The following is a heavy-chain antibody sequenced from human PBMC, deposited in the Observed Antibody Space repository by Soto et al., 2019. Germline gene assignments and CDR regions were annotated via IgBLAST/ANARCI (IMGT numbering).Heavy chain of an antibody. CDR2: ISAYNGNT. J-gene: IGHJ4*02. D-gene: IGHD3-10*01. CDR1: GYTFTSYG. CDR3: ARDRRLLWFGELLSPFDY. Sequence: QVQLVQSGAEVKKPGASVKVSCKASGYTFTSYGISCVRQAPGQGLEWMGWISAYNGNTNYAQKLQGRGTMTTDTSTSTAYMELRSLRSDDTAVYYCARDRRLLWFGELLSPFDYWGQGTLVTVSS. V-gene: IGHV1-18*01.